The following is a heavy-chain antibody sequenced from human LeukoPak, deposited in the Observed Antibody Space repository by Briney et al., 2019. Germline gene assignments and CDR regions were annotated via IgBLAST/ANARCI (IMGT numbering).Heavy chain of an antibody. V-gene: IGHV4-30-4*01. CDR3: ARHIRGYSYGPFDY. Sequence: SQTLSLTCTVSGGSISSGDYYWSWIRQPPGKGLEWIGYIYYIGSTYYNSSLKSRVTISVDTSKNQFSLKLTSVTAADTAVYYCARHIRGYSYGPFDYWGQGSLVTVSS. D-gene: IGHD5-18*01. CDR2: IYYIGST. CDR1: GGSISSGDYY. J-gene: IGHJ4*02.